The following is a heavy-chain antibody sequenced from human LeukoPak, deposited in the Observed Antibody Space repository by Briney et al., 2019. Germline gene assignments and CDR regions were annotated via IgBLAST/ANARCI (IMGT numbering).Heavy chain of an antibody. CDR2: ISASGP. D-gene: IGHD3-22*01. CDR1: GFTFSRLA. J-gene: IGHJ4*02. CDR3: AKDHESDGYPCLDH. V-gene: IGHV3-23*01. Sequence: GGSLRLSCAASGFTFSRLAMTWVRQAPGKGLEWVSTISASGPYYADAVRGRFTISRGNSRNTLSLQMDSLRAEDTAVYYCAKDHESDGYPCLDHWGLGTLVTVSS.